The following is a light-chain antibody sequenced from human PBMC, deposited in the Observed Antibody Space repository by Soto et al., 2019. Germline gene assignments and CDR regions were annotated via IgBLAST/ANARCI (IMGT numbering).Light chain of an antibody. CDR2: DAS. J-gene: IGKJ1*01. V-gene: IGKV3-11*01. Sequence: EIVLTQSPGTPSLSPGERATLSCRASLSVASYLAWYQQKPGQAPRLLIFDASNRATGVPPRFSGSGSGTDFTLTISSLEPEDSGIYYCQQRSNWPRTFGQGTKVEV. CDR3: QQRSNWPRT. CDR1: LSVASY.